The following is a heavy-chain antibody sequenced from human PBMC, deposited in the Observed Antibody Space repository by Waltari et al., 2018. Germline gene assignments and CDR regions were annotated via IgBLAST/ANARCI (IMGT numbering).Heavy chain of an antibody. Sequence: QVQLVESGGGVVQPGKSLRLSCAASGFTFRNYAMHWVRQATGKGLEWVTVISSDGTYKSYADPVKGRFTISRDNSKNTLFLQMNSLTTEDTALYYCASVAAADFDYWGQGTLVTVSS. CDR1: GFTFRNYA. J-gene: IGHJ4*02. V-gene: IGHV3-30-3*01. CDR3: ASVAAADFDY. CDR2: ISSDGTYK. D-gene: IGHD6-13*01.